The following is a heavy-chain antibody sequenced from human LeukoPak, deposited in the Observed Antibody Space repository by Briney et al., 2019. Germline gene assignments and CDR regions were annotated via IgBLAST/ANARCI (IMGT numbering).Heavy chain of an antibody. CDR1: GYSFTTYW. D-gene: IGHD2-15*01. CDR2: IYPADSDI. J-gene: IGHJ5*02. CDR3: ARQEYCSGGSCYTWFDP. Sequence: GESLKISCKASGYSFTTYWIEWVRQMPGKGLEWMGIIYPADSDIRYSPSFQGQVTISADKSISTAYLQWSSLKASDTAMYYCARQEYCSGGSCYTWFDPWGQGTLVTVSS. V-gene: IGHV5-51*01.